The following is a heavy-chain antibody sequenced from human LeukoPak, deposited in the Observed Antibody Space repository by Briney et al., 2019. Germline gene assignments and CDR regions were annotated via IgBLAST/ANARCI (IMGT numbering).Heavy chain of an antibody. CDR3: AKDIGYYGSGSYYNA. CDR2: ISWNSGSI. CDR1: GFTFDDYA. Sequence: GGSLRLSCAASGFTFDDYAMHWVRQAPGKGLEWVSGISWNSGSIGYADSAKGRFTISRDNAKNSLYLQMNSLRAEDTALYYCAKDIGYYGSGSYYNAWGQGTLVTVSS. J-gene: IGHJ5*02. V-gene: IGHV3-9*01. D-gene: IGHD3-10*01.